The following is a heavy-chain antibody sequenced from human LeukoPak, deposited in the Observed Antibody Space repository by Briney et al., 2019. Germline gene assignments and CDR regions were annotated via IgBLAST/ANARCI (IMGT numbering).Heavy chain of an antibody. J-gene: IGHJ6*02. CDR2: MYSGGST. V-gene: IGHV3-53*01. Sequence: PGGSLRLSCAASGFTVSSNYMSRVRQAPGKGLEWVSVMYSGGSTYYADSVEGRFTISRDTSKNTLYLQMNSLRAEDTAVYYCARGNPYSSGGNHYYYGMDVWGQGTTVTVSS. CDR1: GFTVSSNY. CDR3: ARGNPYSSGGNHYYYGMDV. D-gene: IGHD6-19*01.